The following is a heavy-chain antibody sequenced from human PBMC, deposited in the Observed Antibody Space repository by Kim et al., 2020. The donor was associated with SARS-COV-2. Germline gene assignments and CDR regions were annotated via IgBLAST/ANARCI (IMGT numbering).Heavy chain of an antibody. CDR2: IGTAGDT. J-gene: IGHJ6*02. CDR3: ARADFSSGWYSGYYYYGMDV. V-gene: IGHV3-13*01. CDR1: GFTFSSYD. Sequence: GVSLRLSCAASGFTFSSYDMHWVRQATGKGLEWVSAIGTAGDTYYPGSVKGRFTISRENAKNSLYLQMNSLRAGDTAVYYCARADFSSGWYSGYYYYGMDVWGQGTTVTVSS. D-gene: IGHD6-19*01.